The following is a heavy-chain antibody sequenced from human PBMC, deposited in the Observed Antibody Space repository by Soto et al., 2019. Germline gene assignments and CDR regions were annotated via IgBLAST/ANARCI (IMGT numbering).Heavy chain of an antibody. CDR2: IRSRAFNYAA. V-gene: IGHV3-73*02. Sequence: DVQLVESGGGLVQPGGSLKLSCAASGFTFSGSAMHWVRQASGKGLEWVGRIRSRAFNYAAAYAASVQGRFTISRDDSKNTAYLQMNSLKPEDTAVYYCTRLHDSGDYYDYWGQGTLVTVSS. J-gene: IGHJ4*02. CDR1: GFTFSGSA. D-gene: IGHD3-22*01. CDR3: TRLHDSGDYYDY.